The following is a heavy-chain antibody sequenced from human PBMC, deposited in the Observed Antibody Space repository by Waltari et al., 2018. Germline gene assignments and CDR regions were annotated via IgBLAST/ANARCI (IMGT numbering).Heavy chain of an antibody. CDR3: ARTISISYMDV. D-gene: IGHD2-2*02. CDR2: IYYSGST. CDR1: GGSISSYY. V-gene: IGHV4-59*01. Sequence: QVQLQESGTGLVKPSETLSLTCTVYGGSISSYYWSWIRQPPGKGLEWIGYIYYSGSTNYNPSLKSRVTISVDTSKNQFSLKLSSVTAADTAVYYCARTISISYMDVWGKGTTVTISS. J-gene: IGHJ6*03.